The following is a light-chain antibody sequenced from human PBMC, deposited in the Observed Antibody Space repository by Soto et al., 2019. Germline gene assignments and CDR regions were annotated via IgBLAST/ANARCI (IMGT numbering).Light chain of an antibody. CDR2: GAS. CDR3: QQHGTSPI. Sequence: EVVLTQSPGTLSLSPGERATLSCRASQAVSSILLAWYQQKPGQAPRLLIYGASSRATGIPDRFSGSGSGTDFTLTVSRVAPEDIAVYYCQQHGTSPIFGGGTKVEIK. V-gene: IGKV3-20*01. CDR1: QAVSSIL. J-gene: IGKJ4*01.